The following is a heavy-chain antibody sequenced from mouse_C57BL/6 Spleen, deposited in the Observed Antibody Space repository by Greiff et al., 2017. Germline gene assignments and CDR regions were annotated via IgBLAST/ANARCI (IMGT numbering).Heavy chain of an antibody. CDR3: ARSSTGTLDY. V-gene: IGHV7-3*01. CDR1: GFTFTDYY. J-gene: IGHJ2*01. D-gene: IGHD4-1*02. CDR2: IRNKANGYTT. Sequence: EVTVVESGGGLVQPGGTLSLTCAASGFTFTDYYMSWVRTPPGKALEWLGFIRNKANGYTTEYSASMKGRFPISRDNSQSILYLQMNALRAEDSSTYYCARSSTGTLDYWGQGTTLTGSS.